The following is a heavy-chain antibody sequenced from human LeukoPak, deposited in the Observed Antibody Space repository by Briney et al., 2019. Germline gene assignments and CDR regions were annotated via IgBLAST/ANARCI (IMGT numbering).Heavy chain of an antibody. CDR2: MNPNSGNT. Sequence: ASVKVSCKASGYTFTSYDINWVRQATGQGLEWMGWMNPNSGNTGYAQKFQGRVTMTRNTSISTAYMELSSLRSEDTAVYYCARDGIELGSGNFYSNGMDVWGQGTTVTVSS. D-gene: IGHD3-10*01. CDR1: GYTFTSYD. CDR3: ARDGIELGSGNFYSNGMDV. J-gene: IGHJ6*02. V-gene: IGHV1-8*01.